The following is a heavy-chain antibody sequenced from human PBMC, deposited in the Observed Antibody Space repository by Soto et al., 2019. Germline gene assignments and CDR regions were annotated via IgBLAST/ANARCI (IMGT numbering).Heavy chain of an antibody. D-gene: IGHD4-17*01. CDR2: ISAFNGNT. Sequence: ASVKVSCKASGYTFTNYGISWVRQAPGQGLEWMGWISAFNGNTNYGQKLQGRVTITRDMSTSTSYMELSSLTSEDTAVYFCAAEIDDYADFNHWGQGTPVTVSS. CDR1: GYTFTNYG. J-gene: IGHJ5*02. CDR3: AAEIDDYADFNH. V-gene: IGHV1-18*01.